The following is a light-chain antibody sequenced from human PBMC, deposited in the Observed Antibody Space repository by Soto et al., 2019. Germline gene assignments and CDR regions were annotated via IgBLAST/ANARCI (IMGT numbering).Light chain of an antibody. V-gene: IGKV3-15*01. CDR1: QTVSNN. Sequence: EVVVTQSPSTLSVSLGQRATLSCRTSQTVSNNLAWYRQKPGQAPSLLIYGISTRATGLPARFSGAGSGTEFTLTISSLQSEDSALYYCQQYNNWPPTFGQGTKLEIK. CDR2: GIS. CDR3: QQYNNWPPT. J-gene: IGKJ2*01.